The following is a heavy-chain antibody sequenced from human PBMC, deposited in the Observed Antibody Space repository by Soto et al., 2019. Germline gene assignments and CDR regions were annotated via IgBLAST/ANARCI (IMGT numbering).Heavy chain of an antibody. J-gene: IGHJ4*02. D-gene: IGHD6-19*01. V-gene: IGHV3-23*01. CDR2: ISGSGGST. Sequence: GGSLRLSCAASGFTFSSYAMSWVRQAPGKGLEWVSAISGSGGSTYYADSVKGRFTISRDNSKNTLYLQMNSLRAEDTAVYYCAKDPRIAVAGTSVSYWGQGTLVTVSS. CDR1: GFTFSSYA. CDR3: AKDPRIAVAGTSVSY.